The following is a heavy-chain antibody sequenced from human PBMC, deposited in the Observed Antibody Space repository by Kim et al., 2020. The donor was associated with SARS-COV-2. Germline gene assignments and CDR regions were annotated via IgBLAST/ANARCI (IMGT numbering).Heavy chain of an antibody. J-gene: IGHJ4*02. CDR3: ARGLDYYDSSGSSNAPDY. CDR2: INHSGST. V-gene: IGHV4-34*01. D-gene: IGHD3-22*01. Sequence: SETLSLTCAVYGGSFSGYYWSWIRQPPGKGLEWIGEINHSGSTNYNPSLKSRVTISVDTSKNQFSLKLSSVTAADTAVYYCARGLDYYDSSGSSNAPDYWGQGTLVTVSS. CDR1: GGSFSGYY.